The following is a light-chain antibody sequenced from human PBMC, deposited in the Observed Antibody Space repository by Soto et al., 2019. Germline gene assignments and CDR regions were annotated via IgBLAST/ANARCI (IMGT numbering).Light chain of an antibody. CDR3: QQYRGT. J-gene: IGKJ2*02. CDR2: GAS. Sequence: EIVLTQSPGTLSLSPGERATLSCRASQSVSSSYLAWYQQKPVQAPRLLIYGASSRATGIPDRFSGSGSGTDFTLTISRLEPEDFAVYYCQQYRGTFGQGTKLEIK. CDR1: QSVSSSY. V-gene: IGKV3-20*01.